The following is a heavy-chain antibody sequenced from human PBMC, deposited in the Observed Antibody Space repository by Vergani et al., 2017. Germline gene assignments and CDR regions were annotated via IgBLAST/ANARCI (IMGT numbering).Heavy chain of an antibody. D-gene: IGHD3-10*01. CDR1: GFISSSYW. Sequence: EGQLVESGGDWVQRGGSLRLSCAASGFISSSYWMSWVRQAPGKGLEWVANVNQGGSEKYYVDSVRGRFTISTDNAKNSIYLQMNSLRAEDTAVYFCVRVPLIRRGSGNYGINNYHGMDVWGQGTTVIVSS. J-gene: IGHJ6*02. CDR2: VNQGGSEK. CDR3: VRVPLIRRGSGNYGINNYHGMDV. V-gene: IGHV3-7*01.